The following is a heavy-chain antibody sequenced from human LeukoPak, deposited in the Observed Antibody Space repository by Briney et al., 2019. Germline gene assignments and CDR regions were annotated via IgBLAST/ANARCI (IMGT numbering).Heavy chain of an antibody. CDR2: MNPNSGNT. CDR1: GYTFTSYD. D-gene: IGHD1-26*01. V-gene: IGHV1-8*01. Sequence: ASVKVSCKASGYTFTSYDINWVRQATGQGLEWMGWMNPNSGNTGYAQKFQGRVTMTRNTSISTAYMELSSLRSEDTAVYYCARGGYRWELLVGAFDIWGQGTMVTVSS. J-gene: IGHJ3*02. CDR3: ARGGYRWELLVGAFDI.